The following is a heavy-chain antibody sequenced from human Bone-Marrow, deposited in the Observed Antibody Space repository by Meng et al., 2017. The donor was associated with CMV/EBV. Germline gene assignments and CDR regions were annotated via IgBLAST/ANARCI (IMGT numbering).Heavy chain of an antibody. V-gene: IGHV3-30*02. CDR3: ARDTRRKGMDV. CDR1: GFSFSSYG. J-gene: IGHJ6*02. CDR2: IRSDGSDD. Sequence: GESLKISCAASGFSFSSYGMHWVRQAPGKGLEWVAFIRSDGSDDHYADSVKGRFTITRDNSKNTLHLQMNSLSAEDTAVYYCARDTRRKGMDVWGQGTTVTVSS.